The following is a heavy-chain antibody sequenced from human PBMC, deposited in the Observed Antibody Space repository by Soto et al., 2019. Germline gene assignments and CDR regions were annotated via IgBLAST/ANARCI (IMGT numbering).Heavy chain of an antibody. V-gene: IGHV3-9*01. D-gene: IGHD3-10*01. CDR2: ISWNSGTI. CDR1: GFTFDDYA. Sequence: GGSLRLSCAASGFTFDDYAMHWVRQAPGKGLEWVSGISWNSGTIVYADSVKGRFTISRDNAKNSAYLQMNSLRAEDTAVYYCARVRDYYGSGSLFGDSWGQGT. J-gene: IGHJ5*02. CDR3: ARVRDYYGSGSLFGDS.